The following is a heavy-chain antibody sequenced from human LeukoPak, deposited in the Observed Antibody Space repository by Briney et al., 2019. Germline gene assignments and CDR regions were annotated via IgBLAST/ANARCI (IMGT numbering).Heavy chain of an antibody. CDR1: GYSISRGYS. D-gene: IGHD2-15*01. J-gene: IGHJ6*03. Sequence: PSETLSLTCAVSGYSISRGYSWGWVRQPPGKGLECMGTIHHSGSTNYNPSLKSRVTISVDTSKNQFSLKLSSVTAADTAVYYCARHRLYADGYCSGGSCYSAYYYYYMDVWGKGTTVTVSS. CDR3: ARHRLYADGYCSGGSCYSAYYYYYMDV. CDR2: IHHSGST. V-gene: IGHV4-38-2*01.